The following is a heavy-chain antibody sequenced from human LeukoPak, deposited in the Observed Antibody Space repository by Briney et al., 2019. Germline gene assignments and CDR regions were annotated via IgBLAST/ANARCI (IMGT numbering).Heavy chain of an antibody. J-gene: IGHJ4*02. V-gene: IGHV6-1*01. CDR2: TYYRSKWYN. Sequence: SQTLSLTCAISGDSVSSNSAAWNWIRQSPSRGLEWLGRTYYRSKWYNDYAVSVKSRITINPDTSKNQFSLQLNSVTPEDTAVYYCARRYYYDSSGYYYPIDYWGQGTLVTVSS. D-gene: IGHD3-22*01. CDR1: GDSVSSNSAA. CDR3: ARRYYYDSSGYYYPIDY.